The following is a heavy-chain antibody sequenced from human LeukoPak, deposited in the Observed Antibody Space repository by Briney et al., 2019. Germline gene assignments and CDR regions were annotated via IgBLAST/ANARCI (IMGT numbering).Heavy chain of an antibody. D-gene: IGHD2-2*01. Sequence: KTSETLSLTCAVYGGSFSDYYWRWIRQPPEKGLEWIGEINHSGSTNYNPSLKSRVTISVDTSKNQFSLKLSSVTAADTAVYYCARGGYCSSTSCYFFDYWGQGILVTVSS. CDR2: INHSGST. V-gene: IGHV4-34*01. CDR3: ARGGYCSSTSCYFFDY. J-gene: IGHJ4*02. CDR1: GGSFSDYY.